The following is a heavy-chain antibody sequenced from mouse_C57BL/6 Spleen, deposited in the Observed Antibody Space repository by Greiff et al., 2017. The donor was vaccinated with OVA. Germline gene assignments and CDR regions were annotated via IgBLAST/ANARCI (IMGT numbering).Heavy chain of an antibody. J-gene: IGHJ2*01. D-gene: IGHD1-1*01. CDR2: ISYDGSN. CDR3: ARDPMYYYGSSYFDY. V-gene: IGHV3-6*01. CDR1: GYSITSGYY. Sequence: EVQLVESGPGLVKPSQSLSLTCSVTGYSITSGYYWNWIRQFPGNKLEWMGYISYDGSNNYNPSLKNRISITRDTSKNQFFLKLNSVTTEDTATYYCARDPMYYYGSSYFDYWGQGTTLTVSS.